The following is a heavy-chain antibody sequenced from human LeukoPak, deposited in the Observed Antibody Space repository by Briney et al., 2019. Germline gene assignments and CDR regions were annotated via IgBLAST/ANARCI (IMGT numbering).Heavy chain of an antibody. CDR1: GFTFSSYS. CDR3: ARDQGAYCSGGSCTAFDM. J-gene: IGHJ3*02. V-gene: IGHV3-21*01. D-gene: IGHD2-15*01. Sequence: GGSLRLSCAASGFTFSSYSMNWVRQAPGKGLEWTSSISGSSSYIYYADSVKGRFTISRGNAKNSLYLQMNSLRAEDTAVYYCARDQGAYCSGGSCTAFDMWGQGTMVTVST. CDR2: ISGSSSYI.